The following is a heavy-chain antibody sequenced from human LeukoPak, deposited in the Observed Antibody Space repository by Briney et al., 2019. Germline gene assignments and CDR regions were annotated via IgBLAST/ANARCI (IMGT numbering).Heavy chain of an antibody. J-gene: IGHJ4*02. D-gene: IGHD5-24*01. CDR1: GGSINSYY. CDR2: MYYSGGT. V-gene: IGHV4-59*01. Sequence: PSETLSRTCTVSGGSINSYYWSWIRQPPGKGLEWIGHMYYSGGTNYNPSLKSRVTISVDTSKNQFSLKLSSVTAADTAVYYCTRRCKDAYTLYCFDYWGQGTLVTVSS. CDR3: TRRCKDAYTLYCFDY.